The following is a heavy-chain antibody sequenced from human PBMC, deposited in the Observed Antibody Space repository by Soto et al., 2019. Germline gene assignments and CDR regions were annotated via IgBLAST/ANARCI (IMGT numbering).Heavy chain of an antibody. Sequence: EVQLVESGGGLVQPGGSLTLSCVASGFTFSSHEMKWVRQAPGKGLEWVSYIGRTRKYIDYADSVKGRFTISRDGAKNSVFLQMDSLRDEDTAVYYCARDHNWSFDYWGQGIPVTVSS. D-gene: IGHD1-20*01. V-gene: IGHV3-48*03. CDR3: ARDHNWSFDY. CDR1: GFTFSSHE. CDR2: IGRTRKYI. J-gene: IGHJ4*02.